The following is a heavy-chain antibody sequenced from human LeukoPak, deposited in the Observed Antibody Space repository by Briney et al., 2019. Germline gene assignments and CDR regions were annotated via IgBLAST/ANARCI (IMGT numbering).Heavy chain of an antibody. J-gene: IGHJ6*03. CDR3: ARDPSYGFPSYYYYYMDV. D-gene: IGHD3-10*01. Sequence: GASVKVSCTASGYTFSDYYIHWLRQAPGQGLEWMGWINPKSGVTNFAQYFQGRVTMTRDTSSTTVYMELSRLRSDDTAVYYCARDPSYGFPSYYYYYMDVWGKGTTVTISS. CDR2: INPKSGVT. V-gene: IGHV1-2*02. CDR1: GYTFSDYY.